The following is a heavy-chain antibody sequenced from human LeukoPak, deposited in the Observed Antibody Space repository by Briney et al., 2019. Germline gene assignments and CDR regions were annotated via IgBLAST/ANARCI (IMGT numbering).Heavy chain of an antibody. V-gene: IGHV4-38-2*02. CDR1: GYSISTAYY. CDR3: ARHTSVTICS. D-gene: IGHD4-17*01. Sequence: SETLSLTCTVSGYSISTAYYWDWIRQPPGKGLEWIGSIYHSGNTYYNSSLSSRVTISIDTSRNQFSLNLTSVTAADTAVYYCARHTSVTICSWGQGTLVTVSS. J-gene: IGHJ5*02. CDR2: IYHSGNT.